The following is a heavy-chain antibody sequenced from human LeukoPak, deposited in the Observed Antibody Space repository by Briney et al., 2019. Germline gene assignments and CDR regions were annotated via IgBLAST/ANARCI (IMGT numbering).Heavy chain of an antibody. CDR1: GFTFSSYS. CDR3: AKDDLRSLMDV. Sequence: PGGSLRLSCAASGFTFSSYSMNWVRQAPGKGLEWVSYISSSSSTIYYADSVKGRFTISRDNSKNTLYLQMNSLRAEDTAVYYCAKDDLRSLMDVWGKGTTVTVSS. V-gene: IGHV3-48*01. J-gene: IGHJ6*03. D-gene: IGHD3-3*01. CDR2: ISSSSSTI.